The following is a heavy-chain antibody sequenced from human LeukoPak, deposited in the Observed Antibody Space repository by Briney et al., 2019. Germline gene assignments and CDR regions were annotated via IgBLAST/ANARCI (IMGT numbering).Heavy chain of an antibody. J-gene: IGHJ4*02. V-gene: IGHV5-51*03. Sequence: KPGESLKISCKGSGYSFTNYWITWVRQMPGKGLEWMWIIYPGDSDTRYSPSFQGQVTISVDKSISTAYLQWSSLKASDTAMYYCARLGPAPPPSSSFFDYWGQGTLVTVSS. CDR2: IYPGDSDT. CDR3: ARLGPAPPPSSSFFDY. D-gene: IGHD6-6*01. CDR1: GYSFTNYW.